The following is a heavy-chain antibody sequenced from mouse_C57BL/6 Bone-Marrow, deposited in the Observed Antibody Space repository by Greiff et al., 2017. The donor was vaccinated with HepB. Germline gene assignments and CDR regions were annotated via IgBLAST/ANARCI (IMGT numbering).Heavy chain of an antibody. Sequence: QVQLQQSGAELARPGASVKLSCKASGYTFTSYGISWVKQRTGQGLEWIGEIYPRSGNTYYNEKFKGKATLTADKSPSTAYMELRSLTSEDSAVYFCARGYYRLGLDYWGQGTTLTVSS. D-gene: IGHD1-1*01. CDR2: IYPRSGNT. CDR1: GYTFTSYG. V-gene: IGHV1-81*01. J-gene: IGHJ2*01. CDR3: ARGYYRLGLDY.